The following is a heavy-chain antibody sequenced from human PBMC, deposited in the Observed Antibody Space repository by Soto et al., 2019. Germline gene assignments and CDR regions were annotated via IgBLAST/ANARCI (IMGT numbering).Heavy chain of an antibody. J-gene: IGHJ6*02. Sequence: EVQLVESGGGLVQPGGSLRLSCAASGFTFSSYSMNWVRQAPGKGLEWVSYISSSSSTIYYADSVKGRFTISRDNAKNSLYVQMNSLRDEGTAVYYCARPEYSSSSYAMDAWGQGTTVTVSS. D-gene: IGHD6-6*01. V-gene: IGHV3-48*02. CDR3: ARPEYSSSSYAMDA. CDR2: ISSSSSTI. CDR1: GFTFSSYS.